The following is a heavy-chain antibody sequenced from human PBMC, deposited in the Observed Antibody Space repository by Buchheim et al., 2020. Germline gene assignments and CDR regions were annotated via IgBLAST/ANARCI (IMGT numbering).Heavy chain of an antibody. Sequence: QVQLVQSGAEVKKPGASVKVSCKASGYTFTSYYMHWVRQAPGQGLEWMGWISAYNGNTNYAQNLQGRVTMTTDTSTSTAYMELRSLRSDDTAVYYCARDPHGYYDSGGYYTYYFDYWGQGTL. J-gene: IGHJ4*02. CDR1: GYTFTSYY. D-gene: IGHD3-22*01. CDR2: ISAYNGNT. CDR3: ARDPHGYYDSGGYYTYYFDY. V-gene: IGHV1-18*04.